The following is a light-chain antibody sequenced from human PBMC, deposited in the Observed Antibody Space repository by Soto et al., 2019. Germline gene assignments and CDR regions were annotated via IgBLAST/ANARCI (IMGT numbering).Light chain of an antibody. V-gene: IGKV1-5*03. CDR2: EAS. CDR1: QSIRTW. CDR3: QQYNDSFPYT. J-gene: IGKJ2*01. Sequence: DIQMTQSPSTLSASVGDRVTITCRASQSIRTWLAWYQQKPGTAPKLLIYEASTLERGVPSRFSGVRSGTEFTLSVSSLQPDDFETYYCQQYNDSFPYTFGQGTKLEIK.